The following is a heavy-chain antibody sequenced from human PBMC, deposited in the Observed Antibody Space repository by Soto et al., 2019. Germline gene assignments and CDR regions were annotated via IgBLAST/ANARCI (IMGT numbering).Heavy chain of an antibody. CDR2: IYYSGST. CDR1: GGSISSGGYY. V-gene: IGHV4-31*03. J-gene: IGHJ6*02. CDR3: ARGVPRPPGMAA. Sequence: QVQLQESGPGLVKPSQTLSLTCTVSGGSISSGGYYWSWIRQHPGKGLEWIGYIYYSGSTYYNPSLTIRVTRAVDTSKTPSPRSLSSVPAAATAVYYGARGVPRPPGMAAGGQGPTVTVPS.